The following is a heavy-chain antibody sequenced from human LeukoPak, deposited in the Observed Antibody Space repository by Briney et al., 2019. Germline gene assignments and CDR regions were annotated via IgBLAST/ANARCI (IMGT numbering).Heavy chain of an antibody. CDR3: ARQHGSGSYYSRAIDY. J-gene: IGHJ4*02. CDR1: GYSFTTYW. D-gene: IGHD3-10*01. Sequence: GESLKISCEASGYSFTTYWIGWVRQMPGKGLEWMGIIYPGDSDTRYSPSFQGQVTISADKSISTAYLQWCSLKASDTAMYYCARQHGSGSYYSRAIDYWGQGTLVTVSS. CDR2: IYPGDSDT. V-gene: IGHV5-51*01.